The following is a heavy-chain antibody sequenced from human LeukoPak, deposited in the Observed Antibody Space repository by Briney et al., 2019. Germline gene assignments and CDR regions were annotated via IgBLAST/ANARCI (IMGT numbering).Heavy chain of an antibody. CDR1: GFTVSSNY. CDR2: IGGGGDNT. J-gene: IGHJ4*02. CDR3: AKVLSGSQDY. Sequence: GGSLRLSCAASGFTVSSNYMSWVRQAPGKGLEWVSTIGGGGDNTYYADSVKGRFTISRDNSKNTVYLQMNSLRAEDTAVYYCAKVLSGSQDYWGQGTLVTVFS. V-gene: IGHV3-23*01. D-gene: IGHD1-26*01.